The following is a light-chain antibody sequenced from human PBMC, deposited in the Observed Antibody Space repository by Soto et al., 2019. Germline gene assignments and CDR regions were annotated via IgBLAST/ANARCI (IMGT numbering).Light chain of an antibody. CDR1: QSISSW. CDR3: QHDNSYSEA. Sequence: DIQMTQSPSTLSGSVGDRVTITCRASQSISSWLGWYQQKPGKAPKLLIYDASTLKSGVPSRFSGSGSGTEFTLTISSLQPEDFATYYCQHDNSYSEAFGQGTKVDIK. V-gene: IGKV1-5*01. CDR2: DAS. J-gene: IGKJ1*01.